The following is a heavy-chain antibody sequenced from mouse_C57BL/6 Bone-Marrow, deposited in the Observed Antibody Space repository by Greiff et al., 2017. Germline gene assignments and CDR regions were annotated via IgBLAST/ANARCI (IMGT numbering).Heavy chain of an antibody. CDR3: TGPPRDLFAY. J-gene: IGHJ3*01. CDR2: IRLKSDNYAT. CDR1: GFTFSNYW. Sequence: EVMLVESGGGLVQPGGSMKLSCVASGFTFSNYWMNWVRQSPEKGLEWVAQIRLKSDNYATHYAESVKGRFTISRDDSKSSVYLQMNNLRAEDTGIYYCTGPPRDLFAYWGQGTLVTVSA. V-gene: IGHV6-3*01.